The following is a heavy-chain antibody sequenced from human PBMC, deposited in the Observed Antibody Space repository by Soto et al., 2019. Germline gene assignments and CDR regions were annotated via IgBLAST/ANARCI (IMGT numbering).Heavy chain of an antibody. CDR2: IIPILDTA. J-gene: IGHJ4*02. V-gene: IGHV1-69*08. CDR3: ARGETDARRGDH. CDR1: GGTFTSYT. D-gene: IGHD1-26*01. Sequence: QVQLVQSGAEVKKPGSSVKVSCKASGGTFTSYTINWVRQAPGQGLEWMGRIIPILDTANYAQKFQGRVTVTADKSTGTAFMELTSLRSEDTAVYYCARGETDARRGDHWGQGTLVTVSS.